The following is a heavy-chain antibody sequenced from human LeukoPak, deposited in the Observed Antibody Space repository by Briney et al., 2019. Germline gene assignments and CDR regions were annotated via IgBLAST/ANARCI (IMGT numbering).Heavy chain of an antibody. V-gene: IGHV1-2*02. D-gene: IGHD3-3*01. Sequence: GASVKVSYKASGYTFTGYYMHWVRQAPGQGLEWMGWINPNSGGTNYAQKFQGRVTMTRDTSISTAYMELSRLRSDDTAVYYCARDVRDYDFWSGFDYWGQGTLVTVSS. CDR1: GYTFTGYY. J-gene: IGHJ4*02. CDR3: ARDVRDYDFWSGFDY. CDR2: INPNSGGT.